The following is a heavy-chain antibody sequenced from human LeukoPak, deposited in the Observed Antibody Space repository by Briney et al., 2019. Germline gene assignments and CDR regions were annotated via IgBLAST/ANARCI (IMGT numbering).Heavy chain of an antibody. V-gene: IGHV3-21*04. CDR3: AKADSHGYFDY. D-gene: IGHD5-18*01. Sequence: GGSLRLSCAASGFTFSSYSMNWVRQAPGKGLEWVSSISSSSSYIYYADSVKGRFTISRDNAKNSLYLQMNSLRAEDTALYYCAKADSHGYFDYWGQGTLVTVSS. J-gene: IGHJ4*02. CDR2: ISSSSSYI. CDR1: GFTFSSYS.